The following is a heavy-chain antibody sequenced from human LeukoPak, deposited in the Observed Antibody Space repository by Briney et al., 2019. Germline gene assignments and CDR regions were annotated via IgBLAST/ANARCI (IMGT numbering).Heavy chain of an antibody. J-gene: IGHJ4*02. CDR2: ISYDGSNK. CDR1: GFTFSSYD. V-gene: IGHV3-30*18. CDR3: AKEKDDSSGYYYDY. D-gene: IGHD3-22*01. Sequence: GGSLRLSCAASGFTFSSYDMPWVRQAPGKGLEWVAVISYDGSNKYYADSVKGRFTISRDNSKNTLYLQMNSLRAEDTAVYYCAKEKDDSSGYYYDYWGQGTLVTVSS.